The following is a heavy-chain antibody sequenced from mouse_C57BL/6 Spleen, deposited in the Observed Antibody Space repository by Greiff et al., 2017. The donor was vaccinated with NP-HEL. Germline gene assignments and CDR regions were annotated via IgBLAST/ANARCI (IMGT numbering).Heavy chain of an antibody. CDR2: IDPSDSYT. V-gene: IGHV1-59*01. D-gene: IGHD1-1*01. CDR3: ATLPYYYGSSYDAMDY. CDR1: GYTFTSYW. J-gene: IGHJ4*01. Sequence: QVHVKQPGAELVRPGTSVKLSCKASGYTFTSYWMHWVKQRPGQGLEWIGVIDPSDSYTNYNQKFKGKATLTVDTSSSTAYMQLSSLTSEDSAVYYCATLPYYYGSSYDAMDYWGQGTSVTVSS.